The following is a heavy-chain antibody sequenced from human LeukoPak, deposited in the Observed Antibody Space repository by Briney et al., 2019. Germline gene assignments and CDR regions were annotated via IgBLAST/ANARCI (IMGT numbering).Heavy chain of an antibody. CDR3: ARAMVPLFEN. V-gene: IGHV3-74*01. Sequence: GGSLRLSCATSGFTFSSYWMHWVRQAPGKGLVWVSLIKSDGSSTSYADSVKGRFTISRDNAKNTLYLQMNSLRDEDTAVYYCARAMVPLFENWGQGTLVTVSS. CDR2: IKSDGSST. CDR1: GFTFSSYW. J-gene: IGHJ4*02. D-gene: IGHD4/OR15-4a*01.